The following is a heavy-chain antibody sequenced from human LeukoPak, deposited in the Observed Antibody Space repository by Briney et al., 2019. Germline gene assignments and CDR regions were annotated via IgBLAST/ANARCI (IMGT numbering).Heavy chain of an antibody. D-gene: IGHD3-10*01. J-gene: IGHJ4*02. V-gene: IGHV3-23*01. CDR3: AKVTGSGSY. CDR1: GFTFSSYE. Sequence: GGSLRLSCAASGFTFSSYEMSWVRQAPGKGLEWVSTISGSGGSTYYADSVKGRFTISRDNSKNTLYLQMDSLRAEDTAVYYRAKVTGSGSYWGQGTLVTVSS. CDR2: ISGSGGST.